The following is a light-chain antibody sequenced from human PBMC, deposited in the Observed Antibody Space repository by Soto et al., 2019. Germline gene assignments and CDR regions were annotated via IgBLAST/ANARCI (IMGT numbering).Light chain of an antibody. CDR2: SNN. V-gene: IGLV1-44*01. CDR1: SSNIGSNT. CDR3: AAWDDSLNGGV. J-gene: IGLJ3*02. Sequence: QSVLTQPPSASGTPEQRVTISCSGSSSNIGSNTVNWYQQFPGTAPKLLIHSNNQRPSGVPDRFSGSKSGTSASLAISGLQSEDEADYYCAAWDDSLNGGVFGGGTKLTVL.